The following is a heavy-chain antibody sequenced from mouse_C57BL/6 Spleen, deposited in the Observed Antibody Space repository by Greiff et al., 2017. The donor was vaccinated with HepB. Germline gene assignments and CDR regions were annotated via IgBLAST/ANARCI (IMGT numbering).Heavy chain of an antibody. V-gene: IGHV5-17*01. Sequence: EVMLVESGGGLVKPGGSLKLSCAASGFTFSDYGMHWVRQAPEKGLEWVAYISSGSSTIYYADTVKGRFTISRDNAKNTLFLQMTSLKSEDTAMYYCATYSNLAWFAYWGQGTLVTVSA. CDR1: GFTFSDYG. D-gene: IGHD2-5*01. CDR2: ISSGSSTI. CDR3: ATYSNLAWFAY. J-gene: IGHJ3*01.